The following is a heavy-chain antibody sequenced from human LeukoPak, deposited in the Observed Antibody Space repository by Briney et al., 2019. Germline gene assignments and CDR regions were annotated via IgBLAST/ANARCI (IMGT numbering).Heavy chain of an antibody. CDR1: GGSLSGYY. J-gene: IGHJ6*02. CDR2: INHSGST. Sequence: SETLSLTCAVYGGSLSGYYWSWIRQPPGKGLEWIGEINHSGSTNYNPSLKSRVTISVDTSKNQFSLKLSSVTAADTAVYYCARADYWYGMDVWGQGTTVTVS. CDR3: ARADYWYGMDV. V-gene: IGHV4-34*01.